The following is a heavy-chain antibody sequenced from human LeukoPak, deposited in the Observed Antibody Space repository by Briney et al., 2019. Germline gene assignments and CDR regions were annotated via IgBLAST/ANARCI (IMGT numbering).Heavy chain of an antibody. CDR1: GYSISSSNW. J-gene: IGHJ3*02. D-gene: IGHD6-13*01. CDR3: ARAPHSSSFLNAFDI. CDR2: IYYSGST. V-gene: IGHV4-28*03. Sequence: SETLSLTCAASGYSISSSNWWGWIRQPPGKGLEWIGYIYYSGSTYYNPSLKSRVTMSVDTSKNQFSLRLSSVTAVDTAVYYCARAPHSSSFLNAFDIWGQGTMVTVSS.